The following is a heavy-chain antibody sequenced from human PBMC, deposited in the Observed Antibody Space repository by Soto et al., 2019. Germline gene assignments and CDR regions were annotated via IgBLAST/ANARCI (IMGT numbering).Heavy chain of an antibody. CDR1: GGSISSGGYS. CDR2: IYHSGST. Sequence: QLQLQESGSGLAKPSQTVSLTCAVYGGSISSGGYSWSWIRQPPGKVLEWIGFIYHSGSTYYNPSLKSRVTISVDRSKNQFSLKLSSVTAADTAVYYCARGQVVAAQHWGQGTLVTVSS. CDR3: ARGQVVAAQH. V-gene: IGHV4-30-2*01. J-gene: IGHJ4*02. D-gene: IGHD2-15*01.